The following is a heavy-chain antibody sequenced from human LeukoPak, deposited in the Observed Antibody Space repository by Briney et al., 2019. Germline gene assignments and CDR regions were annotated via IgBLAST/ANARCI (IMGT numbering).Heavy chain of an antibody. CDR2: IYYSGST. J-gene: IGHJ4*02. V-gene: IGHV4-59*08. CDR1: GGSISSYY. D-gene: IGHD6-13*01. CDR3: ARLIGQQLVDY. Sequence: MASETLSLTCTVSGGSISSYYWSWIRQPPGKGLEWIGYIYYSGSTNYNPSLKSRVTISVDTSKNQFSLKLSSVTAADTAVYYCARLIGQQLVDYWGQGTLVTVSS.